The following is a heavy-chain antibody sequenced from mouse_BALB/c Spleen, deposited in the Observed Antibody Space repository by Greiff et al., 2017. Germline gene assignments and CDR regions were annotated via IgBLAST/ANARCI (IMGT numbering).Heavy chain of an antibody. CDR3: ASGAGYGVGFDY. CDR2: IDPSDSST. D-gene: IGHD2-14*01. V-gene: IGHV1-69*02. Sequence: QVQLQQPGADLVQPGASLKLSCTASGYTFTSYWMHWVQQRPGQGLEWIGEIDPSDSSTNYNQKVKGKATLTVDKSSSTAYMQLSSLTSEDSAVYDWASGAGYGVGFDYWGQGTTVTVSS. CDR1: GYTFTSYW. J-gene: IGHJ2*01.